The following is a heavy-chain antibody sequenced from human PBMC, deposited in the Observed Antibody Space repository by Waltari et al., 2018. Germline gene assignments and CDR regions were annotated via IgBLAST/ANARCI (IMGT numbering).Heavy chain of an antibody. J-gene: IGHJ4*02. CDR2: IAVYGSHK. D-gene: IGHD2-8*02. CDR3: VRDHGGSTGFPY. Sequence: QVQVVESGGGVVQPGRSLRLSCAASGFTFSNFAMHWVRQAPGRGLGWVAVIAVYGSHKYYVDSVEGRFTISRDNSKNTLYLQMNSLRTEDTAMYYCVRDHGGSTGFPYWGQGTLVTVSS. V-gene: IGHV3-30*04. CDR1: GFTFSNFA.